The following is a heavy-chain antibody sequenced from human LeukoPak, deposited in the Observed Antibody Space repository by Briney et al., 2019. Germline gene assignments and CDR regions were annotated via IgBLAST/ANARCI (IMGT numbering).Heavy chain of an antibody. Sequence: GGSLRLSCAASGFAVSSNYMSWVRQAPGKGLEWVSGLNWSGASTGYADSVKGRFTISRDNAKNSLYLQMNSLRPEDTALYHCARETVTTDWYFDLWGRGTLVTVSS. CDR2: LNWSGAST. CDR1: GFAVSSNY. J-gene: IGHJ2*01. D-gene: IGHD4-17*01. V-gene: IGHV3-20*01. CDR3: ARETVTTDWYFDL.